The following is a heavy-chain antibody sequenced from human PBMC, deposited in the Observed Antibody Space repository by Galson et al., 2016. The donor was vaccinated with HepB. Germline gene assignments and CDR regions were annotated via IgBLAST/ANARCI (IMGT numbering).Heavy chain of an antibody. Sequence: SLRLSCAASGFTFGTYTMHWIRQAPGRGLEWVSGISWNSGSIGYADSVKGRFTISRDNAKNSLYLQMNSLRTEDTALYYCVKDKILFFGEDYFDYWGQGTLVTVSS. D-gene: IGHD3-10*01. CDR1: GFTFGTYT. J-gene: IGHJ4*02. CDR2: ISWNSGSI. V-gene: IGHV3-9*01. CDR3: VKDKILFFGEDYFDY.